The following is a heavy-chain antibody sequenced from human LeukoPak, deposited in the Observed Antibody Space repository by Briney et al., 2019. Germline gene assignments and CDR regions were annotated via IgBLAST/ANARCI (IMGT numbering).Heavy chain of an antibody. J-gene: IGHJ4*02. D-gene: IGHD5-18*01. Sequence: ASVKVSCKASGYTFTSYYMHWVRQAPGQGLEWMGIINPSGGSTRYAQKFQGRVTMTRDTSTGTVYMDLSSQRSVDAAVYYCARVDTSLAPYYFDYWGQGTLVTVSS. CDR2: INPSGGST. CDR1: GYTFTSYY. CDR3: ARVDTSLAPYYFDY. V-gene: IGHV1-46*01.